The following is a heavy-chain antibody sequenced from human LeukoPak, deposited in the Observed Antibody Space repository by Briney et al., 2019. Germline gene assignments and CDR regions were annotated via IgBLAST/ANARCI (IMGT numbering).Heavy chain of an antibody. J-gene: IGHJ6*03. CDR1: GFTFSSYW. CDR3: AREIGYCSSTSCYTGYYYMDV. Sequence: GGSLRLSCAASGFTFSSYWMSWFRQAPGKGLEWVANIKQDGSEKYYVDSVKGRFTISRDNAKNSLYLQMNSLRAEDTAVYYCAREIGYCSSTSCYTGYYYMDVWGKGTTVTVSS. D-gene: IGHD2-2*02. CDR2: IKQDGSEK. V-gene: IGHV3-7*01.